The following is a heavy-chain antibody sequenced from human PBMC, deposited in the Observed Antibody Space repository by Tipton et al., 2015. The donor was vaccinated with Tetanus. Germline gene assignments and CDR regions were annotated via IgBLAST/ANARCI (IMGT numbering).Heavy chain of an antibody. J-gene: IGHJ4*02. CDR1: GFSVSRKY. CDR2: TYGDGST. V-gene: IGHV3-53*01. CDR3: ARDYPDFDY. D-gene: IGHD3-16*02. Sequence: SLRLSCAASGFSVSRKYMTWVRQAPGKGLEWVSLTYGDGSTYYADSVKVRFTISRDNSKNTLYLQMSSLRAEDTAVYYCARDYPDFDYWGQGTLVTVSS.